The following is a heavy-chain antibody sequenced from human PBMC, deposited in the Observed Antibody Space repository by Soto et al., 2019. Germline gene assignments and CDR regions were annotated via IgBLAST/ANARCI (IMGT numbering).Heavy chain of an antibody. D-gene: IGHD2-2*01. CDR2: INGGNGDT. CDR1: GYTFTGYA. J-gene: IGHJ4*02. CDR3: ARGYCSSTSCQYYFDY. Sequence: ASVKVSFKASGYTFTGYAIHWLRQAPGQRLEWMGWINGGNGDTKYSQKFQGRVTITRDASASTAYMELTSLGSDDTAVYHCARGYCSSTSCQYYFDYWGQGTPVTVSS. V-gene: IGHV1-3*01.